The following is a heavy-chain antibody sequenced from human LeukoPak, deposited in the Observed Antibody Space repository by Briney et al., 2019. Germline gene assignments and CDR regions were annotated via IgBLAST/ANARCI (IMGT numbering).Heavy chain of an antibody. J-gene: IGHJ4*02. Sequence: GESLKISCKGSGYSFTSYGIGWVRQMPGKGLEWMGIIYPDDSDTRYSPSFQGQVTISADKSISTAYLQWSSLKASDAAMYYCARLFQPYSSSWYGGNYFDYWGQGTLVTVSS. CDR1: GYSFTSYG. D-gene: IGHD6-13*01. V-gene: IGHV5-51*01. CDR3: ARLFQPYSSSWYGGNYFDY. CDR2: IYPDDSDT.